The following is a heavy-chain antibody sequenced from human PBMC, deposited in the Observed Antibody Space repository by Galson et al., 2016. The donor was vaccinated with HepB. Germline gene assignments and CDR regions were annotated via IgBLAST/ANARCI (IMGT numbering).Heavy chain of an antibody. J-gene: IGHJ6*02. CDR3: AALDHGRDV. D-gene: IGHD3/OR15-3a*01. Sequence: LRLSCAASGFSFSTYWMTWVRQAPGKGLEWVADIKPDGSEKSYVDSVKGRFTISRGNAQNSLSLQMNSLRDEDTAVYYCAALDHGRDVWGQGTTVTVSS. CDR2: IKPDGSEK. CDR1: GFSFSTYW. V-gene: IGHV3-7*01.